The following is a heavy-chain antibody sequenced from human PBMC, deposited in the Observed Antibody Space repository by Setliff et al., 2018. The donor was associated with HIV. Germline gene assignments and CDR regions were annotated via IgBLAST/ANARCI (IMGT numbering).Heavy chain of an antibody. CDR1: GGSISSYY. CDR2: IYISGRT. D-gene: IGHD3-3*01. V-gene: IGHV4-4*08. Sequence: SETLSLTCTVSGGSISSYYWTWIRQPPGKGLEWIGYIYISGRTNYNPSLKSRVTISVDTSKNHFSLKLNSVTAADTAVYYCARYWDKSGYYYLDHWGQGILVTVSS. CDR3: ARYWDKSGYYYLDH. J-gene: IGHJ4*02.